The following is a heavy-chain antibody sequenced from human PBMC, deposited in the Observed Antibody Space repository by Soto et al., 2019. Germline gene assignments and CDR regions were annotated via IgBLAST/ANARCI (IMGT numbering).Heavy chain of an antibody. CDR1: GGSIRSYC. D-gene: IGHD3-22*01. J-gene: IGHJ6*03. CDR3: AGVGSIVVATRRLMDV. Sequence: QVQLQESGPGLVKPSETLSLTCTVSGGSIRSYCWTWIRQPPGEGLEWIGCICNSGSTNYNPSLKSRVTRAVGTQKTQFALQLSSVTVADTAFYYCAGVGSIVVATRRLMDVWGKGTTVTVSS. CDR2: ICNSGST. V-gene: IGHV4-4*08.